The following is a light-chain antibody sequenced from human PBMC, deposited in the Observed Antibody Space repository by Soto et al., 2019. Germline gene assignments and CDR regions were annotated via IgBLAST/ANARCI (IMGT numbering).Light chain of an antibody. V-gene: IGLV1-51*01. CDR1: SPNIGGNS. J-gene: IGLJ1*01. Sequence: QSVLTQPPSVSAAPGQRVTISCSGSSPNIGGNSVSWYQQLPGTAPKLLIYDDDKRPSGIPDRFSGSKSGTSATLGITGFQTGDEADHYCGSWDSSLSAYVFGTGTKGTVL. CDR2: DDD. CDR3: GSWDSSLSAYV.